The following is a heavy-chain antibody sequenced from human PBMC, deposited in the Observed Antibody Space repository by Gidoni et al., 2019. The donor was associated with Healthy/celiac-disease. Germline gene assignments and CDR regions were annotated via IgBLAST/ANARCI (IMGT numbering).Heavy chain of an antibody. J-gene: IGHJ4*02. D-gene: IGHD3-3*01. V-gene: IGHV5-51*01. CDR1: GYSFTSYW. Sequence: DVQLVHSGAEVQKPGDSLKISCKGSGYSFTSYWIGWVRQMPGKGLEWMGIIYPGDSDTRYSPSFQGQVTISAEKSISTAYLQGSSMKASDTAMYYCARHGQYYDFWSGSDYWGQGTLVTVSS. CDR3: ARHGQYYDFWSGSDY. CDR2: IYPGDSDT.